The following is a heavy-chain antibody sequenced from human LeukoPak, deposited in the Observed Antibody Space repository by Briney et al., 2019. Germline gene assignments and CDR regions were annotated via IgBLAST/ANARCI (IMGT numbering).Heavy chain of an antibody. V-gene: IGHV3-30*02. CDR1: GFTFSFFG. CDR3: AKTSDQLLYSKFDF. CDR2: IQYDGSYK. J-gene: IGHJ4*02. Sequence: GGSLRLSCATSGFTFSFFGMHWVRQAPGKGLEWVAFIQYDGSYKFYADSVQGRFSISRDNSKSTLFLQMNSLRPDDTALYYCAKTSDQLLYSKFDFWGQGTLVTVSP. D-gene: IGHD2-2*02.